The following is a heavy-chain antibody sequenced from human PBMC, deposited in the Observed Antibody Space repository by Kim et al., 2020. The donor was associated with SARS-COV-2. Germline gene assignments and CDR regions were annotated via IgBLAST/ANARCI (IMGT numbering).Heavy chain of an antibody. V-gene: IGHV4-61*01. CDR3: ARLFPQQPITMVRGAYSNWFDP. Sequence: SETLSLTCTVSGGSVSSGSYYWSWIRQPPGKGLEWIGYIYYSGSTNYNPSLKSRVTISVDTSKNQFSLKLSSVTAADTAVYYCARLFPQQPITMVRGAYSNWFDPWGQGTLVTVSS. CDR2: IYYSGST. CDR1: GGSVSSGSYY. J-gene: IGHJ5*02. D-gene: IGHD3-10*01.